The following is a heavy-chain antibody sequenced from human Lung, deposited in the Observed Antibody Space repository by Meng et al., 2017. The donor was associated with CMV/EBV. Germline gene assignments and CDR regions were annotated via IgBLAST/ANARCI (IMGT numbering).Heavy chain of an antibody. Sequence: SGVSFSDYGMHGVRQAPGKGLEWVAVISSDGDNQFYADSVKGRFTISRDNSKNTLYLQMNSLSAEDTAVYYCAKDTVPSAYYYYFDYWGQGTLVTVSS. CDR3: AKDTVPSAYYYYFDY. CDR1: GVSFSDYG. CDR2: ISSDGDNQ. V-gene: IGHV3-30*18. D-gene: IGHD3-3*01. J-gene: IGHJ4*02.